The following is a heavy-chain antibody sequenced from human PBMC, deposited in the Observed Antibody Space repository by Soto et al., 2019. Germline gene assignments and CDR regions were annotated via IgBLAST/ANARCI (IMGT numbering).Heavy chain of an antibody. J-gene: IGHJ4*02. V-gene: IGHV3-30-3*01. CDR2: ISYDGSNK. CDR1: GFTFSSYA. Sequence: GGSLRLSCAASGFTFSSYAMHWVRQAPGKGLEWVAVISYDGSNKYYADSVKGRFTISRDNSKNTLYLQMNSLRAEDTAVYYCAGGLYGSGSYYFDYWGQGTLVTVSS. D-gene: IGHD3-10*01. CDR3: AGGLYGSGSYYFDY.